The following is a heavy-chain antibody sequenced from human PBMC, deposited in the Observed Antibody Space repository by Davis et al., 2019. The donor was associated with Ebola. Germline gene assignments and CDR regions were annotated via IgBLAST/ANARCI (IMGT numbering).Heavy chain of an antibody. D-gene: IGHD2-2*01. CDR1: GFTFSSYW. V-gene: IGHV3-7*01. Sequence: GESLKISCAASGFTFSSYWMSWVRQAPGKGLEWVANIKQDGSEKYYVDSVKGRFTISRDNAKNSLYLQMNSLRAEDTAVYYCARDMGYCSSTSCYAYYYYYGMDVWGQGTTVTVSS. J-gene: IGHJ6*02. CDR2: IKQDGSEK. CDR3: ARDMGYCSSTSCYAYYYYYGMDV.